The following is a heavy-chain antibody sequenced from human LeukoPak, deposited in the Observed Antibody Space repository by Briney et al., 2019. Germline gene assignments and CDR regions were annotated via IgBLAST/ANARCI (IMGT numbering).Heavy chain of an antibody. CDR1: GFTFSSYS. J-gene: IGHJ6*02. V-gene: IGHV3-66*01. Sequence: GGSLRLSCAASGFTFSSYSMNWVRQAPGKGLEWVSVIYSGGSTYYADSVKGRFTISRDNSKNTLYLQMNSLRAEDTAVYYCARDQRYVDTAMSDYYYYYGMDVWGQGTTVTVSS. CDR2: IYSGGST. CDR3: ARDQRYVDTAMSDYYYYYGMDV. D-gene: IGHD5-18*01.